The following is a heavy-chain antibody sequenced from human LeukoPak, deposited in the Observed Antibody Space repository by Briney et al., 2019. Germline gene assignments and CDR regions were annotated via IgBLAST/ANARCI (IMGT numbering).Heavy chain of an antibody. CDR3: AKDSLPPKYYYDSSAAWFDP. V-gene: IGHV3-64*02. J-gene: IGHJ5*02. D-gene: IGHD3-22*01. CDR2: ISTNGAGT. CDR1: GFTFSTYA. Sequence: GGSLRLSCAASGFTFSTYAMHWVRQAPGKGLEYVSAISTNGAGTYYADSVKGRFTISRDNSKNTLYLQMNSLRAEDTAVYYCAKDSLPPKYYYDSSAAWFDPWGQGTLVTVSS.